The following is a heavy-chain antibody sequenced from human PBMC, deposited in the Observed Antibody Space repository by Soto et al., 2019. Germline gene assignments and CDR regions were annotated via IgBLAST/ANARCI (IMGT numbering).Heavy chain of an antibody. CDR3: AKGNPYVVVVAAAHFLPSFDY. CDR1: GFTFSSYA. CDR2: ISGSGGST. J-gene: IGHJ4*02. V-gene: IGHV3-23*01. Sequence: GGSLRLSCAASGFTFSSYAMSWVRQAPGKGLEWVSAISGSGGSTYYADSVKGRFTISRDNSKNTLYLQMNSLRAEDTAVYYCAKGNPYVVVVAAAHFLPSFDYWGQGTLVTVSS. D-gene: IGHD2-15*01.